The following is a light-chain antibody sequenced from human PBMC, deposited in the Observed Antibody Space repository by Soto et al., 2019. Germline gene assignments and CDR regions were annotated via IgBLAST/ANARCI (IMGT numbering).Light chain of an antibody. CDR3: QQRSTPLT. V-gene: IGKV3D-20*02. CDR1: QSVDSTF. J-gene: IGKJ4*01. CDR2: DAS. Sequence: EILLTQSPGTLSLSPGERATLSCRASQSVDSTFLAWYQQKPGQAPSLLIYDASIRATGIPDRLSGSGSGTDFTLTISSIQPEDFAVYYCQQRSTPLTFGGGAKVDI.